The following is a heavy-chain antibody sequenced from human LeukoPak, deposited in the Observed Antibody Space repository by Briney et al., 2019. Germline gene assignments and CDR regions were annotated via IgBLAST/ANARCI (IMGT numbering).Heavy chain of an antibody. CDR2: IIPIFGTA. J-gene: IGHJ4*02. D-gene: IGHD1-26*01. Sequence: SVKVSWKASGGTFSSYAISWVRQAPGQGLEWMGGIIPIFGTANYAQKFQGRVTITADESTSTAYMELSSLRSEDTAVYYCARAGMEWELLGPFYFDYWGQGTLVTVSS. V-gene: IGHV1-69*13. CDR3: ARAGMEWELLGPFYFDY. CDR1: GGTFSSYA.